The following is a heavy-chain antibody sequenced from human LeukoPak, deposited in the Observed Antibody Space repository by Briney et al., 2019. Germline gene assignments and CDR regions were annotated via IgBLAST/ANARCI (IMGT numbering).Heavy chain of an antibody. Sequence: SETLSLTCTVSGGSISSNNYYWGWIRQPPGKGLEWIGSIYYGGYTYYNPSLKSRVTISVDTSKNQFSLKLSSVTAADTAIYYCQSRFLEWLLGYWGQGTLVTVSS. CDR3: QSRFLEWLLGY. CDR1: GGSISSNNYY. CDR2: IYYGGYT. V-gene: IGHV4-39*01. D-gene: IGHD3-3*01. J-gene: IGHJ4*02.